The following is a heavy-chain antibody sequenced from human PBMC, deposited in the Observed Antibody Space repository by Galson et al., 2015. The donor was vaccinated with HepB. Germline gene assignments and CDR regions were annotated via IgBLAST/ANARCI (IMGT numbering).Heavy chain of an antibody. CDR3: ATRLGGGFNY. V-gene: IGHV3-23*01. CDR1: GLTLGSSA. Sequence: SLRLSCAASGLTLGSSAMSWVRQAPGKGLEWVSAISGSDSSTYYADSVKGRFTISRDDSKNTLYLQMYSLRADGTAVYYCATRLGGGFNYWGQGTLVTVSS. J-gene: IGHJ4*02. CDR2: ISGSDSST. D-gene: IGHD6-25*01.